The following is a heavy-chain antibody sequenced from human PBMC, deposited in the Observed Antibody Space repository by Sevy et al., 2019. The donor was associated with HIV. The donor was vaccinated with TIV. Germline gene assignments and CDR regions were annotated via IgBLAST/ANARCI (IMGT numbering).Heavy chain of an antibody. CDR2: ISSSSSYI. D-gene: IGHD2-21*02. CDR1: GFTFSSYS. CDR3: ARHQGSVVVTAILVGGYYYYGMDV. V-gene: IGHV3-21*01. Sequence: GGSLRLSCAASGFTFSSYSMNWVRQAPGKGLEWVSSISSSSSYIYYADSVKGRFTISRDNAKNSLDLQMNSQGAEDTAVYYCARHQGSVVVTAILVGGYYYYGMDVWGQGTTVTVSS. J-gene: IGHJ6*02.